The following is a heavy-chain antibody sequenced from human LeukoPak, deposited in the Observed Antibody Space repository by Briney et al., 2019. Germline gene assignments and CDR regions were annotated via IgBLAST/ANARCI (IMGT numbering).Heavy chain of an antibody. J-gene: IGHJ4*02. CDR2: ISSSSSTI. CDR1: EFTFSSYS. V-gene: IGHV3-48*01. D-gene: IGHD1-26*01. Sequence: GGSLRLSCEASEFTFSSYSMNWVREAPGKGLEWVSYISSSSSTIYYAESVKGRFTISRDNAKNSLYLQMNSLRVEDTAVYYCARSRGNSGSYPLDYWGQGTLVTVAS. CDR3: ARSRGNSGSYPLDY.